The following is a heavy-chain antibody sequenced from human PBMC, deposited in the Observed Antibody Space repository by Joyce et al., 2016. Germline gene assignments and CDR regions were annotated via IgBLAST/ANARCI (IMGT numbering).Heavy chain of an antibody. CDR3: AKDLLVVRGVIEY. Sequence: EVQLLESGGGLVQPGGSLRLSCAASGFTFSSYAMSWVRHAPGKGLEWVSAISDGGGSTYYADSVKGRFTISRDNSKNTLYLQMNSLRADDTAVYYCAKDLLVVRGVIEYWGQGTLVTVSS. V-gene: IGHV3-23*01. CDR2: ISDGGGST. D-gene: IGHD3-10*01. J-gene: IGHJ4*02. CDR1: GFTFSSYA.